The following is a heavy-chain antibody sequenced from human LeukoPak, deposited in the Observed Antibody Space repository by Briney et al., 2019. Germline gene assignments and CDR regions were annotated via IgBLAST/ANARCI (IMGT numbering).Heavy chain of an antibody. CDR3: VRGDSKGYYHYFDY. V-gene: IGHV3-33*08. D-gene: IGHD3-22*01. J-gene: IGHJ4*02. CDR1: GVTLRRYD. CDR2: IWYDGSNK. Sequence: PGRSLRLSCAASGVTLRRYDMHWVRQAPGKGLEWVAVIWYDGSNKNYTDSVKGRFTISRDNSKNTVYLQLNSLRAEDTTVYYCVRGDSKGYYHYFDYWGQGTLVTDSS.